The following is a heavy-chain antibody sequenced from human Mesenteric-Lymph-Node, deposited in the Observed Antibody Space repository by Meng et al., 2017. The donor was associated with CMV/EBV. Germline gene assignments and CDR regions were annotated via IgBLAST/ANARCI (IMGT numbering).Heavy chain of an antibody. D-gene: IGHD2-15*01. CDR3: AREGARGPKNPFDY. CDR2: IIPLFGTA. J-gene: IGHJ4*02. CDR1: GGSVSTYA. V-gene: IGHV1-69*06. Sequence: SGGSVSTYAISWVRQAPVQGLEWMGGIIPLFGTANYAQKFQGRVTITADKSTSTVYTELSSLRSEDTAVYYCAREGARGPKNPFDYWGQGTLVTVSS.